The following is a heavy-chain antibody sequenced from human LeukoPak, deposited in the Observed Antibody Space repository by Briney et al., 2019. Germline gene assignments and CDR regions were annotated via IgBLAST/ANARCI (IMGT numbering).Heavy chain of an antibody. D-gene: IGHD3-10*01. CDR3: ARDRGPRTGFMVREAYDY. V-gene: IGHV3-74*01. CDR1: GFTFSDYW. Sequence: GGSLRLSCAASGFTFSDYWIHWVRQAPGRGLVWVSRINTDGSITNYADSVKGRFTISRDNAKNTLYLQMSSLRAEDTAVYYCARDRGPRTGFMVREAYDYWGQGTLVTVSS. CDR2: INTDGSIT. J-gene: IGHJ4*02.